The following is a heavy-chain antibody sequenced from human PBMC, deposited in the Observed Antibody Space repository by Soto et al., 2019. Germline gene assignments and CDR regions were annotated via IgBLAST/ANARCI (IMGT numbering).Heavy chain of an antibody. CDR3: ARVRSSSWGYYGMDV. D-gene: IGHD6-13*01. CDR1: GFTFSSYW. V-gene: IGHV3-74*01. J-gene: IGHJ6*02. CDR2: INSDGSST. Sequence: PGGSLRLSCAASGFTFSSYWMHWVRQAPGKGLVWVSRINSDGSSTSYADSVKGRFTISRDNAKNTLYLQMNSLRAEDTAVYYCARVRSSSWGYYGMDVWGQGTTVTVSS.